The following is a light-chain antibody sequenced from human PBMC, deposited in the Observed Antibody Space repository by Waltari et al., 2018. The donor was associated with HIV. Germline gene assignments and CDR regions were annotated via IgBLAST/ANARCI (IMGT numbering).Light chain of an antibody. Sequence: QSVLTQPPSASGTPGQRVTISCSGSSSNIGSNTVNWYQQIPGTAPKLPIYSNNRRPSGVPDRVSGSKSGTSASLAISGLQSEDEADYYCAAWDDSLNGVVFGGGTKLTVL. CDR1: SSNIGSNT. J-gene: IGLJ2*01. V-gene: IGLV1-44*01. CDR3: AAWDDSLNGVV. CDR2: SNN.